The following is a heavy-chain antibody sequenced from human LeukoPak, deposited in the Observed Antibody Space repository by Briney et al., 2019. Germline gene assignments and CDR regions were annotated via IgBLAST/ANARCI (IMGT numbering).Heavy chain of an antibody. CDR1: GFTFSSYS. CDR2: ISSSSSYI. Sequence: GESLRLSCAASGFTFSSYSMNWVRQAPGKGLEWVSSISSSSSYIYYADSVKGRFTISRDNAENSLYLQMNSLRAEDTAVYYCARGSRGKRVDFFDYWGQGTLVTVSS. V-gene: IGHV3-21*01. D-gene: IGHD5-12*01. J-gene: IGHJ4*02. CDR3: ARGSRGKRVDFFDY.